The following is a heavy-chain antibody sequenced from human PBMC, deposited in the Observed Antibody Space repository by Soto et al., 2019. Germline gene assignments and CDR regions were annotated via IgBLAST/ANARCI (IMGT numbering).Heavy chain of an antibody. J-gene: IGHJ4*02. CDR2: IWYDGSNT. D-gene: IGHD7-27*01. Sequence: AGSLRLSCAASGLIFSSFGMHWVRQAPGKGLEWVAHIWYDGSNTYYADSVKGRFTISRDNSRNTLYLQMNSLRAEDTAVYHCVRDLLGSGGHFDYWGQGTPGTAPQ. CDR3: VRDLLGSGGHFDY. V-gene: IGHV3-33*01. CDR1: GLIFSSFG.